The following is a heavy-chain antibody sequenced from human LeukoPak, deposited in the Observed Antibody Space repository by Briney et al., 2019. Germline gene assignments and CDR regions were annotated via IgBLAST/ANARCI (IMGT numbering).Heavy chain of an antibody. CDR2: IIPIFGTA. Sequence: GSSVKVSCKASGGTFSSYAISWVRQAPGQGLEWMGGIIPIFGTANYAQKFQGRVTMTRDMSTSTVYMELSSLRSEDTAVYYCARAGYSSSWYRGALDYWGQGTLVTVSS. J-gene: IGHJ4*02. V-gene: IGHV1-69*05. CDR3: ARAGYSSSWYRGALDY. CDR1: GGTFSSYA. D-gene: IGHD6-13*01.